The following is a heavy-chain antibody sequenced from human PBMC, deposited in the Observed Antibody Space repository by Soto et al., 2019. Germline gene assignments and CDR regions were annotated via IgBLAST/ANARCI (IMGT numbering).Heavy chain of an antibody. V-gene: IGHV4-34*01. J-gene: IGHJ4*02. D-gene: IGHD2-21*01. CDR3: ARRAIAIGFEY. CDR2: INHSGST. CDR1: GGSFSGYY. Sequence: SETLSLTCAVYGGSFSGYYWSWIRQPPGKGLDWIGEINHSGSTNYNPSLKSRVTISVDTSKNQFSLKLSSVTAADTAVYYCARRAIAIGFEYWGQGTRVTVS.